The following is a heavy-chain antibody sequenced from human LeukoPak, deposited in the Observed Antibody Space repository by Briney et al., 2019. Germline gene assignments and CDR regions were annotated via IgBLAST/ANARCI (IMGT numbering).Heavy chain of an antibody. J-gene: IGHJ5*02. V-gene: IGHV3-48*03. CDR3: ARDHYHSSGGHWFDP. D-gene: IGHD6-19*01. Sequence: PGGSLRLSCAASGFTFSSYEMNWVRQAPGKGLEWVSYISSSGSTIYYADSVKGRFTISRDNAKNSLYLQMNSLRAEDTAVYYCARDHYHSSGGHWFDPWGQGTLVTVSS. CDR2: ISSSGSTI. CDR1: GFTFSSYE.